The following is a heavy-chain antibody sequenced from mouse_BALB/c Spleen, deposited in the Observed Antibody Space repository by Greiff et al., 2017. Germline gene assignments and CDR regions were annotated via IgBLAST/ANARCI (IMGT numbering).Heavy chain of an antibody. Sequence: VQLQQSGPELVKPGASVKMSCKASGYTFTDYVISWVKQRTGQGLEWIGEIYPGSGSTYYNEKFKGKATLTADKSSNTAYMQLSSLTSEDSAVYFCARGGSTMITTDYAMDYWGQGTSVTVSS. D-gene: IGHD2-4*01. J-gene: IGHJ4*01. V-gene: IGHV1-77*01. CDR1: GYTFTDYV. CDR3: ARGGSTMITTDYAMDY. CDR2: IYPGSGST.